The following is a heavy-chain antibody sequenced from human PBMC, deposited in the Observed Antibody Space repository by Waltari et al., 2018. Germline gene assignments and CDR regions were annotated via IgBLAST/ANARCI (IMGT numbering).Heavy chain of an antibody. V-gene: IGHV3-30*03. J-gene: IGHJ1*01. D-gene: IGHD3-22*01. CDR3: ARDSKKEGPITSIVVANPYFQY. CDR2: MSFDGNDI. Sequence: QVHLVQSGGGVGQPGRALRPSRADAGFHFSRFCMPRVPQAPGKGPEWVAIMSFDGNDIEYRDSVKGRFTISRDNSKSTLYLQMNNLKVEDTAVYYCARDSKKEGPITSIVVANPYFQYWGQGTPVTVSS. CDR1: GFHFSRFC.